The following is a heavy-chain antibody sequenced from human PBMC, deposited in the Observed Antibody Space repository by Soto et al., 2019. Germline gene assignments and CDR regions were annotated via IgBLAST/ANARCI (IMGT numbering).Heavy chain of an antibody. Sequence: GGSLRLSCAASGFTSNNAWMSWVRLAPGKGLEWIGRVKSKIEGGTRDYAAPVEGRFTMSRDDSDSTLFLQMSSLKIDDTAVYYCVANYGSGSCAYWGQGTLVTVSS. V-gene: IGHV3-15*01. CDR3: VANYGSGSCAY. J-gene: IGHJ4*02. D-gene: IGHD3-10*01. CDR1: GFTSNNAW. CDR2: VKSKIEGGTR.